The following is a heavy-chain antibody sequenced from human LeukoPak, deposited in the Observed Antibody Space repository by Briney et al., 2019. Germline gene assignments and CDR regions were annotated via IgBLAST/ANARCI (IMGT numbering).Heavy chain of an antibody. CDR2: ISSSSSYI. Sequence: GGSLRLSCAASGFTFSSYNMNWVRQAPGKGLEWVSFISSSSSYIYYADSVKGRFTISRDNARNSVYLQMNSLRVEDTAVYYCVRGRYNYGYIFDYWGQGTLVTVSS. CDR3: VRGRYNYGYIFDY. J-gene: IGHJ4*02. V-gene: IGHV3-21*01. D-gene: IGHD5-18*01. CDR1: GFTFSSYN.